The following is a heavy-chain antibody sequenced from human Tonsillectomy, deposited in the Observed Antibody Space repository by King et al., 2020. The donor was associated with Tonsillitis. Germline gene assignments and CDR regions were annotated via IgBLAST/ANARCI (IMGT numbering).Heavy chain of an antibody. CDR2: ICVSGYKT. D-gene: IGHD2-15*01. J-gene: IGHJ4*02. V-gene: IGHV3-23*04. CDR3: VREMLTGSCADY. CDR1: GFTFRSYA. Sequence: VQLVESGGGLVQPGGPLRLSCAASGFTFRSYALSWFRQSPGKGLQWVSAICVSGYKTYYIYSVKGRFTISRDNSKTTVSLQMNSPRAEETGVYYCVREMLTGSCADYWGQGTLVTVSS.